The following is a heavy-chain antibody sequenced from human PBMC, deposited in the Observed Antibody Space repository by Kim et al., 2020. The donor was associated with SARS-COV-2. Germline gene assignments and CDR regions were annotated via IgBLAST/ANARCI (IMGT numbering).Heavy chain of an antibody. D-gene: IGHD6-19*01. CDR2: INAGNGNT. V-gene: IGHV1-3*01. CDR1: GYTFTSYA. Sequence: ASVKVSCKASGYTFTSYAMHWVRQAPGQRLEWMGWINAGNGNTKYSQKFQGRVTITRDTSASTAYMELSSLRSEDTAVYYCARDPGAVAGTPWYFDLWGRGTLVTVSS. CDR3: ARDPGAVAGTPWYFDL. J-gene: IGHJ2*01.